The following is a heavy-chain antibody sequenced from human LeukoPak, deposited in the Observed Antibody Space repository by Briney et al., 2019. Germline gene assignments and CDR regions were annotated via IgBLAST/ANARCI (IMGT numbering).Heavy chain of an antibody. CDR2: IYPGDSDT. Sequence: GESLKISCKGSGYSFTSYWIGWVRQMPGKGLEWMGIIYPGDSDTRYSPSFQGQVTISADKSISTAYLQWSSLRASDTAIYYCATPAPDGYTLPGAFDIWGQGTMVTVSS. CDR1: GYSFTSYW. J-gene: IGHJ3*02. CDR3: ATPAPDGYTLPGAFDI. D-gene: IGHD5-24*01. V-gene: IGHV5-51*01.